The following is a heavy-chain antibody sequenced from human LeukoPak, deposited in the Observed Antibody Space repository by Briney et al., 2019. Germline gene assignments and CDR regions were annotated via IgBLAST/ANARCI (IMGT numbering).Heavy chain of an antibody. CDR1: GYTFTSYG. Sequence: GASVKVSCKASGYTFTSYGISWVRQAPGQGLEWMGWISAYNGNTNYAQKLQGRVTITADKSTSTAYMELSSLRSGDTAVYYCASSYSSSSGGDYWGQGTLVTVSS. D-gene: IGHD6-6*01. J-gene: IGHJ4*02. V-gene: IGHV1-18*01. CDR2: ISAYNGNT. CDR3: ASSYSSSSGGDY.